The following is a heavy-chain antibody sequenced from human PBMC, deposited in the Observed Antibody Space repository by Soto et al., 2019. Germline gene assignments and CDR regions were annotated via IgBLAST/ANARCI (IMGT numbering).Heavy chain of an antibody. CDR2: VYYSGST. D-gene: IGHD3-3*01. Sequence: QVQLQESGPGLVKPSQTLSLTCTVSGGSISSGAYYCSWIRQHPGKGLEWIGNVYYSGSTYYNPSLKSRVTISVDTSKNQFSLKLGSVTAADTAVYYCARWWSGSRQGFDPWGQGTLDTVSS. CDR3: ARWWSGSRQGFDP. CDR1: GGSISSGAYY. J-gene: IGHJ5*02. V-gene: IGHV4-31*03.